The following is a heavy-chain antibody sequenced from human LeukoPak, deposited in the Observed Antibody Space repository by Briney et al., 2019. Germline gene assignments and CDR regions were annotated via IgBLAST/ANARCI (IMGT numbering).Heavy chain of an antibody. D-gene: IGHD1-26*01. Sequence: GGSLRLSCAASGFTFSSYGMHWVRQAPGKGLEWVAVISYDGSNKYYADSVKGRFTISRDNSKNTLYLRMNSLRAEDTAVYYCAKDGGSYRYPGAFDIWGQGTMVTVSS. J-gene: IGHJ3*02. CDR1: GFTFSSYG. V-gene: IGHV3-30*18. CDR3: AKDGGSYRYPGAFDI. CDR2: ISYDGSNK.